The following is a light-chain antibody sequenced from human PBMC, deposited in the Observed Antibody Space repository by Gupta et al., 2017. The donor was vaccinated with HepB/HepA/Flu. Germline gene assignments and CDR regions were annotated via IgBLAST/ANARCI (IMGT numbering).Light chain of an antibody. Sequence: PLPQSPSSLSASEGDRVTISCRASQAISYYLAWYQQKPGKVPKLLIYAASTLLTGVPSRFSGSGSGTDFALSISGLQTEDFATYYCQHYYSDPQTFGQGTKVEIK. CDR2: AAS. V-gene: IGKV1-27*01. CDR3: QHYYSDPQT. CDR1: QAISYY. J-gene: IGKJ1*01.